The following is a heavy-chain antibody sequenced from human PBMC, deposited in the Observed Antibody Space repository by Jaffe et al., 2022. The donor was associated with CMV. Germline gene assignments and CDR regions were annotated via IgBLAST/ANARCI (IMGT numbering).Heavy chain of an antibody. Sequence: QVQLQQWGAGLLKPSETLSLTCAVYGGSFSGYYWSWIRQPPGKGLEWIGEINHSGSTNYNPSLKSRVTISVDTSKNQFSLKLSSVTAADTAVYYCASRHYYDRSIQHWGQGTLVTVSS. D-gene: IGHD3-22*01. CDR2: INHSGST. J-gene: IGHJ1*01. V-gene: IGHV4-34*01. CDR1: GGSFSGYY. CDR3: ASRHYYDRSIQH.